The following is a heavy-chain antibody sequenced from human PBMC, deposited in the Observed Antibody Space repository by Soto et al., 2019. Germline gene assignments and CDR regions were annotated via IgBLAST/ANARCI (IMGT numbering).Heavy chain of an antibody. Sequence: EVQLLESGGGLVQPGESLRLSCAASGFTFSSYAMNWVRQAPGKGLEWVSTISGSGGSIYYADSVKGRFTISRDNSKKALYLQMNSLGAEDTAVYYCAKDRAGSSSWYYFDYWGQGTRVTVSS. D-gene: IGHD6-13*01. J-gene: IGHJ4*02. CDR3: AKDRAGSSSWYYFDY. CDR2: ISGSGGSI. V-gene: IGHV3-23*01. CDR1: GFTFSSYA.